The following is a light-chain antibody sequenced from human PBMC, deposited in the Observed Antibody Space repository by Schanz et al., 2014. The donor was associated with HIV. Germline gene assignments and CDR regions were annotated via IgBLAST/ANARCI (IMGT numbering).Light chain of an antibody. CDR3: SSYEGNNILV. CDR2: DVN. Sequence: QSALTQPPSASGSPGQSITISCTGLNSDISTYNYVSWYQQHPGKAPNLIIYDVNKRPSAVPDRFSGSRSGNTASLTVSGLQAEDEGDYFCSSYEGNNILVFGGGTKLTVL. CDR1: NSDISTYNY. J-gene: IGLJ3*02. V-gene: IGLV2-8*01.